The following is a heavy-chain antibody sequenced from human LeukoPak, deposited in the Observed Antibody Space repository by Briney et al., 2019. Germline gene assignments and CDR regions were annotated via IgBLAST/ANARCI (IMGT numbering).Heavy chain of an antibody. V-gene: IGHV3-33*01. D-gene: IGHD3-16*02. Sequence: GGSLRLSCAASGSTFSNYGMHWVRQAPGKGLQWVAVIWYDGSKTYYADSVKGRFTISRDSSKKTLSLQMNSLRAEDTAVYYCARDGNYRFDYWGQGTLVTVSS. CDR2: IWYDGSKT. CDR3: ARDGNYRFDY. J-gene: IGHJ4*02. CDR1: GSTFSNYG.